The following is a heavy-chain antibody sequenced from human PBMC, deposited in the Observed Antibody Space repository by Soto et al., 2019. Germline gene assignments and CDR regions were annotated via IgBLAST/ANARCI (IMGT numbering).Heavy chain of an antibody. J-gene: IGHJ4*02. Sequence: GGSLRLSCAASGFTFSSYAMSWVRQAPGKGLEWVSAISGSGGSTYYADSVKGRFTISRDNSKNTLYLQMNSLRAEDTAVYYCAKDLTITMVRGVIISALGIFDYWGQGTLVTVSS. CDR3: AKDLTITMVRGVIISALGIFDY. V-gene: IGHV3-23*01. CDR2: ISGSGGST. CDR1: GFTFSSYA. D-gene: IGHD3-10*01.